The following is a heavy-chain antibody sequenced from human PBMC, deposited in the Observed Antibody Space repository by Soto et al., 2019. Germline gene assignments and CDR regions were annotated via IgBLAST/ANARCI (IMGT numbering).Heavy chain of an antibody. CDR3: ARTRQSCSSSRCHDVYFDY. Sequence: SETLSLTCAVFGDSMNTNNWWSWVRQTPGKGLEWIGEIHHNGDTTYSPSLKSRVTMSLDKSKYQFSLRLTSVTAADTAVYYCARTRQSCSSSRCHDVYFDYWGRGTLVTVSS. CDR1: GDSMNTNNW. CDR2: IHHNGDT. D-gene: IGHD2-2*01. V-gene: IGHV4-4*02. J-gene: IGHJ4*02.